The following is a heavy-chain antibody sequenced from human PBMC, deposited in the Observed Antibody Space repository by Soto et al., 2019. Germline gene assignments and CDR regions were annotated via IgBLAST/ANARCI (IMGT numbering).Heavy chain of an antibody. CDR3: ARVGCSGGSCYHLDP. CDR1: GGTFSSYT. CDR2: IIPILGIA. J-gene: IGHJ5*02. V-gene: IGHV1-69*02. D-gene: IGHD2-15*01. Sequence: QVQLVQSGAEVKKPGSSVKVSCKASGGTFSSYTISWVRQAPGQGLEWMGRIIPILGIANYAQKFQGRVTIXXDXSXXTAHMELSSLRSEDTAVYYCARVGCSGGSCYHLDPWGQGTLVTVSS.